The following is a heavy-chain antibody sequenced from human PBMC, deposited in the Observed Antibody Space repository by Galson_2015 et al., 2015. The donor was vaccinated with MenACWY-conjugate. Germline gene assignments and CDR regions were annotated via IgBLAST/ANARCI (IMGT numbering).Heavy chain of an antibody. J-gene: IGHJ6*04. CDR2: ISSSSTYI. CDR1: GFIFSSYS. CDR3: ARDNVGPLDV. V-gene: IGHV3-21*01. Sequence: SLRLSCAASGFIFSSYSMNWVRQAPGKGLEFVSSISSSSTYIYYADSVKGRFTISRDNGKNSLYLQMNSLRAEDTAVYYCARDNVGPLDVWGKGTTVIVSS. D-gene: IGHD2-15*01.